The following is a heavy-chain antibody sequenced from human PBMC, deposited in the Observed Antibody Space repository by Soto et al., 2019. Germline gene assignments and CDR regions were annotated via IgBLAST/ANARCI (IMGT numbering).Heavy chain of an antibody. V-gene: IGHV3-30-3*01. CDR2: ISYDGSNK. CDR3: ARDKYYDSSGYQPD. CDR1: GFTFSSYA. Sequence: QVQLVESGGGVVQPGRSLRLSCAASGFTFSSYAMHWVRQAPGKGLEWVAVISYDGSNKYYADSVKGRFTISRDNSKNTLYLQMNSLRAEDTAVYYCARDKYYDSSGYQPDWGQGTLVTVSS. J-gene: IGHJ4*02. D-gene: IGHD3-22*01.